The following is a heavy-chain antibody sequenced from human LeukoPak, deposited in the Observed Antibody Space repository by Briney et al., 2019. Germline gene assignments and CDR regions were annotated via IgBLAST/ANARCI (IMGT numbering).Heavy chain of an antibody. CDR2: FYGSGST. V-gene: IGHV4-59*02. D-gene: IGHD1-14*01. Sequence: SETLSLTCSVSGGSVSNYYWSWLRQPPGKELEWIGYFYGSGSTNYNASLKSRVTTSVDTSKNQFSLKVSSVTAADTAVYYCARTGTAYWYFDLWGRGTLVTVSS. J-gene: IGHJ2*01. CDR1: GGSVSNYY. CDR3: ARTGTAYWYFDL.